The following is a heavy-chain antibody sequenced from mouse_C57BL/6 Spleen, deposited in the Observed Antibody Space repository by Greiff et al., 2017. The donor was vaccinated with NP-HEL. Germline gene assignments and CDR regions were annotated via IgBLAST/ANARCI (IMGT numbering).Heavy chain of an antibody. Sequence: VQLQQPGAELVKPGASVKLSCKASGYTFTSYWMHWVKQRPGRGLEWIGRIDPNSGGTKYNEKFESKATLTVDKPSSTAYMQISSLTSEDYAVYYCSRWGIYGSRERYYYALAYWGQGTSVTVSS. D-gene: IGHD1-1*01. J-gene: IGHJ4*01. CDR1: GYTFTSYW. CDR3: SRWGIYGSRERYYYALAY. CDR2: IDPNSGGT. V-gene: IGHV1-72*01.